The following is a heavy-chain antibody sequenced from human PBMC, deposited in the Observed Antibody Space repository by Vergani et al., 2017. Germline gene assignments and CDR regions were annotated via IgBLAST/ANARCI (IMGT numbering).Heavy chain of an antibody. CDR2: IYYSGST. D-gene: IGHD1-26*01. CDR3: ASLAYSGRPR. Sequence: QVQLQQWGAGLLKPSETLSLTCAVYGGSFSGYYWSWIRQPPGKGLEWIGSIYYSGSTYYNPSLKSRVTISVDTSKNQFSLKLSSVTAADTAVYYCASLAYSGRPRWGQGTLVTVSS. CDR1: GGSFSGYY. V-gene: IGHV4-34*01. J-gene: IGHJ4*02.